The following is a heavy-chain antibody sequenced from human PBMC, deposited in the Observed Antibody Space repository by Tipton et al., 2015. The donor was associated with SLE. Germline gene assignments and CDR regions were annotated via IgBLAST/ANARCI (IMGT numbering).Heavy chain of an antibody. CDR3: ARYMVVVATRYYFDY. D-gene: IGHD2-15*01. V-gene: IGHV3-53*01. CDR2: IYSGGST. Sequence: SLRLSCAASGFTFSTYSLNWVRQAPGKGLEWVSLIYSGGSTYYADSVKGRFTISRDNSKNTLYLQMNSLRAEDTAVYYCARYMVVVATRYYFDYWGQGTLVTVSS. CDR1: GFTFSTYS. J-gene: IGHJ4*02.